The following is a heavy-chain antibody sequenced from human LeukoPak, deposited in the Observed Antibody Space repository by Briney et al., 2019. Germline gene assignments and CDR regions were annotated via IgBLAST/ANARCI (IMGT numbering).Heavy chain of an antibody. CDR3: ARSVDIDY. J-gene: IGHJ4*02. Sequence: GGSLRLSCAASGLTFSSYAMSWVRQAPGKGLEWVSYISSSSTIYYADSVKGRFTISRDNAKNSLYLQMNSLRAEDTAVYYCARSVDIDYWGQGTLVTVSS. V-gene: IGHV3-48*01. D-gene: IGHD5-12*01. CDR2: ISSSSTI. CDR1: GLTFSSYA.